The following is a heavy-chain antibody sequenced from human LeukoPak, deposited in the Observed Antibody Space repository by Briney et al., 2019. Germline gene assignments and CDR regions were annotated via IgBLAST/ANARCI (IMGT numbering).Heavy chain of an antibody. D-gene: IGHD6-25*01. CDR3: ARDRGRSSTSRGSGY. V-gene: IGHV1-2*02. CDR1: GYTFTGYY. J-gene: IGHJ4*02. Sequence: GASVKVSCKASGYTFTGYYMHWVRQAPGQGLEWMGWINPNSGGTNYAQKFQGRVTMTRDTSISTAYMELSRLRSDDTAVYYCARDRGRSSTSRGSGYWGQGTLVTVSS. CDR2: INPNSGGT.